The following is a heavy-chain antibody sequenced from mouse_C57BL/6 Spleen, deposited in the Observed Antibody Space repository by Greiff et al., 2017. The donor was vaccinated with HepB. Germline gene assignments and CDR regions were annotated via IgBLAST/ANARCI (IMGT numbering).Heavy chain of an antibody. D-gene: IGHD1-1*01. Sequence: EVKLVESGGGLVQPGGSLCLSCAASGFTFTDYYMSWVRQPPGKALEWLGFIRNKANGYTTEYSASVKGRFTISRDNSQSILYLQMNALRAEDSATYYCARYYYGNSFDYWGQGTTLTVSS. CDR2: IRNKANGYTT. J-gene: IGHJ2*01. CDR1: GFTFTDYY. CDR3: ARYYYGNSFDY. V-gene: IGHV7-3*01.